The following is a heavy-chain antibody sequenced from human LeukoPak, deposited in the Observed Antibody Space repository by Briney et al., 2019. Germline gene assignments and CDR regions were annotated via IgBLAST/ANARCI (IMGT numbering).Heavy chain of an antibody. J-gene: IGHJ5*02. CDR1: GFTFNSYA. V-gene: IGHV3-23*01. D-gene: IGHD5-18*01. CDR2: ISGSGGST. Sequence: GGSLRLSCAASGFTFNSYAMSWVRQAPGKGLEWVSAISGSGGSTYYADSVKGRFTISRDNSKNTLYLQMNSLRAEDTAVHYCARDMGRGYLRYSYGPSSWFDPWGQGTLVTVSS. CDR3: ARDMGRGYLRYSYGPSSWFDP.